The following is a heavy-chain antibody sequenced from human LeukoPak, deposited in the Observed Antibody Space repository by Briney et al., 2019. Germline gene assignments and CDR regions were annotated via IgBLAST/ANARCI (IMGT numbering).Heavy chain of an antibody. CDR3: AICDSSGYYLE. CDR1: GGSFSGYY. V-gene: IGHV4-34*01. CDR2: INHSGRT. D-gene: IGHD3-22*01. J-gene: IGHJ4*02. Sequence: PSETLSLTCAVYGGSFSGYYWSWIRQPPGKGLEWIGEINHSGRTNYNPSLKSRVTISVDTSKNQFSLKLSSVTAADTAVYYCAICDSSGYYLEWGQGTLVTVSS.